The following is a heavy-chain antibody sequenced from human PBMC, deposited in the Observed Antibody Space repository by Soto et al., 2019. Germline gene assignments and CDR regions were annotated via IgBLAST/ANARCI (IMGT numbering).Heavy chain of an antibody. CDR2: IYYSGST. CDR3: ARHVRVVITNWFDP. CDR1: GGSISSSSYY. J-gene: IGHJ5*02. D-gene: IGHD3-3*01. V-gene: IGHV4-39*01. Sequence: NPSETLSLTCTVSGGSISSSSYYWGWIRQPPGKGLEWIGSIYYSGSTYYNPSLKSRVTISVDTSKNQFSLKLSSVTAADTAVYYCARHVRVVITNWFDPWGQGTLVTVSS.